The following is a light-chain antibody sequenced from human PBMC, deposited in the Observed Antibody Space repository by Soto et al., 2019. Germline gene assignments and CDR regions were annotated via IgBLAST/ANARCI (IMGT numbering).Light chain of an antibody. CDR3: QQYDDWPLT. CDR1: QSVSSSY. CDR2: GAS. V-gene: IGKV3-15*01. Sequence: DIVLTQSRGTLYLSPGERATLSCRASQSVSSSYLAWYQQRPGQAPRLLIYGASTRATGIPARFSGSGSGTEFTLTISSLQSEDFAVYYCQQYDDWPLTVGQGTRLEN. J-gene: IGKJ5*01.